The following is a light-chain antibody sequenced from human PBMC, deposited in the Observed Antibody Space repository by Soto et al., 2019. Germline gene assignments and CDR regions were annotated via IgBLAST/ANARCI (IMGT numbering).Light chain of an antibody. J-gene: IGKJ5*01. CDR1: QSFGSN. CDR2: GAS. CDR3: QQYGSSSIT. V-gene: IGKV3-15*01. Sequence: IVMAKSPATPSVSPRSRASPSCMASQSFGSNVAWYQQKPDQAPRLLIYGASTRATGIPARFSGSGSGTEFTLTISSLQSEDFAVYYCQQYGSSSITFGQGTRLEIK.